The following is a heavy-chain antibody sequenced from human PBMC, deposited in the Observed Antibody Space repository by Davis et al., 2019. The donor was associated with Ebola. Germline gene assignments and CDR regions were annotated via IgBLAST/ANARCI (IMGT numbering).Heavy chain of an antibody. D-gene: IGHD3-22*01. CDR3: ARASYYYDSSDYYYGGVLYDP. V-gene: IGHV4-30-2*01. J-gene: IGHJ5*02. CDR1: GGSISSGGYS. Sequence: MPSETLSLTCAVSGGSISSGGYSWSWIRQPPGKGLEWIGYIYHSGSTYYNPSLNSRVTISVDRSKNQFSLKLSSVTAADTTVYYCARASYYYDSSDYYYGGVLYDPWGQGTLVTVSS. CDR2: IYHSGST.